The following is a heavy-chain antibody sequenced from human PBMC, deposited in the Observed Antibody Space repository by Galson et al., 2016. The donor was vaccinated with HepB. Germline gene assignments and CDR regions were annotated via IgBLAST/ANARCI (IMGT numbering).Heavy chain of an antibody. CDR1: GFTFTNAW. CDR3: TTPTTGE. CDR2: IKSKTDGGSI. J-gene: IGHJ4*02. V-gene: IGHV3-15*01. Sequence: SLRLSCAASGFTFTNAWMSWVRQAPGKGLEWVGRIKSKTDGGSIAYAAVVKGRFTIPRDDSKNTLYLHMTSLRTDDTAMYYCTTPTTGEWGQGTLVTVS. D-gene: IGHD3-16*01.